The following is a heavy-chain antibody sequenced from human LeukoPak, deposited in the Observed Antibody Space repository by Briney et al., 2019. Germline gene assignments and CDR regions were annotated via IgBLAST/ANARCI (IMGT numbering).Heavy chain of an antibody. D-gene: IGHD3-22*01. J-gene: IGHJ4*02. CDR3: ARERPSTYYYDSSGYPGGRYFDY. CDR1: GGSIGSYY. Sequence: SETLSLTCTVSGGSIGSYYWSWIRQPAGKGLEWIGRIYTSGSTNYNPPLKSRVTISVDKSKNQFSLKLSSVTAADTTVYYCARERPSTYYYDSSGYPGGRYFDYWGQGTLVTVSS. CDR2: IYTSGST. V-gene: IGHV4-4*07.